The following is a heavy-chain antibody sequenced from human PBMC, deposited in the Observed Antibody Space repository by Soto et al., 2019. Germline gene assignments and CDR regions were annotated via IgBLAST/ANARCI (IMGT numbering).Heavy chain of an antibody. CDR3: ARDRGYSYGFAGPAYYYGMDV. CDR2: IIPIFGTA. V-gene: IGHV1-69*13. D-gene: IGHD5-18*01. Sequence: SVKVSCKASGGTFSSYAISWVRQAPGQGLEWMGGIIPIFGTANYAQKFQGRVTITADESTSTAYMELSSLRSEDTAVYYCARDRGYSYGFAGPAYYYGMDVWGQGTTVTVSS. J-gene: IGHJ6*02. CDR1: GGTFSSYA.